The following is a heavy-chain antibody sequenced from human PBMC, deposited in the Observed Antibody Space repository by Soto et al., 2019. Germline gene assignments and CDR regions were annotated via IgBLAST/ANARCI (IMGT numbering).Heavy chain of an antibody. D-gene: IGHD3-3*01. V-gene: IGHV3-23*01. J-gene: IGHJ4*02. CDR1: GFTFSSYA. Sequence: PGGSLRLSCAASGFTFSSYAMSWVRQAPGKGLEWVSAISGSGSSTYYTDSVKGRFTISRDNSKNTLYLQMNSLRAEDTAVYYCAKDRITIFGVVYFDYWGQGTLVTVSS. CDR2: ISGSGSST. CDR3: AKDRITIFGVVYFDY.